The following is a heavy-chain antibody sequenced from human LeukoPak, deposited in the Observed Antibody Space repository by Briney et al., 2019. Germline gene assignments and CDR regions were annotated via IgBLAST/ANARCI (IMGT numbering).Heavy chain of an antibody. Sequence: PGGSLRISCAASGFTFDDYAMHWVRQAPGKGLEWVSGISWNSGSIGYADSVKGRFTISRDNAKNSLYLQMNSLRAEDTAVYYCARDRQRGKRWLQYFDYWGQGTLVTVSS. CDR3: ARDRQRGKRWLQYFDY. D-gene: IGHD5-24*01. CDR1: GFTFDDYA. V-gene: IGHV3-9*01. J-gene: IGHJ4*02. CDR2: ISWNSGSI.